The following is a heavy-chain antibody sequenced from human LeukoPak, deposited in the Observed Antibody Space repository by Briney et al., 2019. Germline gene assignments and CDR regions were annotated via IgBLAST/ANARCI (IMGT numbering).Heavy chain of an antibody. CDR2: ISWNSGSI. V-gene: IGHV3-9*01. Sequence: GRSLRLSCAASGFTFDDYAMHWVRQAPGKGLGWVSGISWNSGSIGYADSVKGRFTISRDNAKNSLYLQMNSLRAEDTALYYCAKSSYDFWSGYMDVWGKGTTVTVSS. D-gene: IGHD3-3*01. J-gene: IGHJ6*03. CDR3: AKSSYDFWSGYMDV. CDR1: GFTFDDYA.